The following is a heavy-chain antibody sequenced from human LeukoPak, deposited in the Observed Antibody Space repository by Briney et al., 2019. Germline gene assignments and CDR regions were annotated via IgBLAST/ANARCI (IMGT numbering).Heavy chain of an antibody. CDR3: ARASSGYYLV. CDR2: ISGSGGGT. J-gene: IGHJ4*02. V-gene: IGHV3-23*01. D-gene: IGHD3-22*01. Sequence: GGSLRLSCAASGFAFSSYAMSWVRQAPGKGLEWVSAISGSGGGTYNADSVKGRVTISRDNAKNTLYLQMNSLRAEDTAVYYCARASSGYYLVWGQGTLVTVSS. CDR1: GFAFSSYA.